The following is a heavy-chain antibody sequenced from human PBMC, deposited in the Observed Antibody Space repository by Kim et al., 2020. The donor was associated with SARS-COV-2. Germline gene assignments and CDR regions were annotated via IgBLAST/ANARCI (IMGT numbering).Heavy chain of an antibody. CDR1: GYTFTSYY. V-gene: IGHV1-46*01. CDR2: INPSGGST. D-gene: IGHD3-22*01. Sequence: ASVKVSCKASGYTFTSYYMHWVRQAPGQGLEWMGIINPSGGSTSYAQKFQGRVTMTRDTSTSTVYMELSSLRSEDTAVYYCARGDLTYYYDSSGYPNYDGMDVWGQGATVTVAS. CDR3: ARGDLTYYYDSSGYPNYDGMDV. J-gene: IGHJ6*02.